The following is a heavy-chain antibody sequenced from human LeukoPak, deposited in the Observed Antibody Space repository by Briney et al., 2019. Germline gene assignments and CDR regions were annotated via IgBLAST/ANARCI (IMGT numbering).Heavy chain of an antibody. Sequence: PGGSLRLSCAASGFTFSSYAVSWVRQPPGKGLEWVSTISGSGDSTYYADSVKGRFTISRDNSKNTFYLQMNSLRAEDTAIYYCARGPYGSGGSCYSLGEFDPWGQGTLVTVSS. D-gene: IGHD2-15*01. V-gene: IGHV3-23*01. CDR1: GFTFSSYA. CDR2: ISGSGDST. CDR3: ARGPYGSGGSCYSLGEFDP. J-gene: IGHJ5*02.